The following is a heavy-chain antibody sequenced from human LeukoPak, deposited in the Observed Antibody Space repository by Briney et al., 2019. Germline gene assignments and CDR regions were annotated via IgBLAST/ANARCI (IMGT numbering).Heavy chain of an antibody. CDR1: GFTFSSYT. V-gene: IGHV3-21*01. D-gene: IGHD3-16*02. J-gene: IGHJ4*02. CDR3: ARDRNYDYIWGSYRPDYFDY. Sequence: PGGSLRLSCAASGFTFSSYTMNWVRQAPGKGLEWVSSISSSSGYIYYADSVKGRFTISGDNAKNSLYLQMNSLRAEDTAVYYCARDRNYDYIWGSYRPDYFDYWGQGTLVTVSS. CDR2: ISSSSGYI.